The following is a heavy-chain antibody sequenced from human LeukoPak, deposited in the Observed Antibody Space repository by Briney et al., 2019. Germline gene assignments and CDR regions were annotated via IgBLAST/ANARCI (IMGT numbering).Heavy chain of an antibody. CDR3: ARVSNYYYMDV. CDR1: GVSLSGYY. J-gene: IGHJ6*03. Sequence: SETLSLTCAVSGVSLSGYYWGWIRQTPGKGLEWIGEINHSGRTNYNPSLKSRVTISADTSKNQFSLKLSSVTAADTAVYYCARVSNYYYMDVWGKGTTVTVSS. CDR2: INHSGRT. V-gene: IGHV4-34*01.